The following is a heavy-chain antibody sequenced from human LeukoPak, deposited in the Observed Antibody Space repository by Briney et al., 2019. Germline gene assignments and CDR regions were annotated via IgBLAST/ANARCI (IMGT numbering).Heavy chain of an antibody. CDR1: GFTFSNYE. Sequence: GGSLRLSCAASGFTFSNYEMNWVRQAPGKGLEWLSYISRSSDYTEYADYVKGRFTISRDNARNSLYLQMNSLRPDDTAVYYCARDARGGIVTPEYWGQGTLVTVSS. J-gene: IGHJ4*02. CDR3: ARDARGGIVTPEY. D-gene: IGHD1-26*01. CDR2: ISRSSDYT. V-gene: IGHV3-11*05.